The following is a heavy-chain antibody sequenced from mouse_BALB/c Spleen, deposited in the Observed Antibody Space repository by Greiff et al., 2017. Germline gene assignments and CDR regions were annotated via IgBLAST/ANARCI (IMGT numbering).Heavy chain of an antibody. CDR1: GFTFSSYY. V-gene: IGHV5-6-2*01. CDR3: ARQPSIYYYGSSPYYFDY. Sequence: EVKVVESGGGLVKLGGSLKLSCAASGFTFSSYYMSWVRQTPEKRLELVAAINSNGGSTYYPDTVKGRFTISRDNAKNTLYLQMSSLKSEDTALYYCARQPSIYYYGSSPYYFDYWGQGTTLTVSS. CDR2: INSNGGST. J-gene: IGHJ2*01. D-gene: IGHD1-1*01.